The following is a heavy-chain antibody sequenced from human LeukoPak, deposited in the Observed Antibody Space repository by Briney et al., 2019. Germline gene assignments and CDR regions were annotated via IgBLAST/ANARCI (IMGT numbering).Heavy chain of an antibody. V-gene: IGHV4-38-2*01. CDR3: ERAYSSSWYFNWFDP. D-gene: IGHD6-13*01. J-gene: IGHJ5*02. CDR1: GYSICSGYS. Sequence: SETLSLTSAVPGYSICSGYSWAWFRQPPGRGREWFGIIFHSGGTYYNPSLKSPVTISVDTSTNQFSLNLSTVSALDTAACICERAYSSSWYFNWFDPWGQGTQVTVSS. CDR2: IFHSGGT.